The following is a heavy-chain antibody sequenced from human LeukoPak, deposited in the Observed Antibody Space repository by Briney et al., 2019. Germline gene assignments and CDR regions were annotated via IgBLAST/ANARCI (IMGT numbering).Heavy chain of an antibody. CDR1: GFTFSSYA. V-gene: IGHV3-23*01. CDR3: AKGPYYYHSSGYSRRRFDP. CDR2: ISGSGGRT. D-gene: IGHD3-22*01. Sequence: GGSLRLSCAASGFTFSSYAMSWVRQAPGKGLEWVSGISGSGGRTYYADSVKGRFTISRDNSKNTLNLQMVSLRAEDTAVYFCAKGPYYYHSSGYSRRRFDPWGQGTLVTVSS. J-gene: IGHJ5*02.